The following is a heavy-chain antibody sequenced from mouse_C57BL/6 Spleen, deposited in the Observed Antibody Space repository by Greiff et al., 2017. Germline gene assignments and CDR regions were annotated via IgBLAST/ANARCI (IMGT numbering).Heavy chain of an antibody. V-gene: IGHV1-26*01. Sequence: EVQLQQSGPELVKPGASVKISCKASGYTFTDYYMNWVKQSHGKSLEWIGDINPNNGGTSYNQKFKGKATLTVDKSSSTAYKELRSLTSEDSAVYYCARLRPLYYAMDYWGQGTSVTVSS. CDR2: INPNNGGT. J-gene: IGHJ4*01. D-gene: IGHD2-12*01. CDR1: GYTFTDYY. CDR3: ARLRPLYYAMDY.